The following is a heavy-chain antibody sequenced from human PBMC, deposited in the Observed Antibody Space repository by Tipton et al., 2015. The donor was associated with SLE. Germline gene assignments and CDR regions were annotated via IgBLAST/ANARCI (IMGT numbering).Heavy chain of an antibody. CDR2: ISSNGGST. J-gene: IGHJ4*02. V-gene: IGHV3-64D*06. D-gene: IGHD6-13*01. Sequence: GSLRLSCSASGFTFSSYAMHWVRQAPGKGLEYVSAISSNGGSTYYADSVKGRFTISRDNSKNTLYLQMSSLRAEDTAVYYCVKVFREQQLVPNYWGQGTLVTVSS. CDR1: GFTFSSYA. CDR3: VKVFREQQLVPNY.